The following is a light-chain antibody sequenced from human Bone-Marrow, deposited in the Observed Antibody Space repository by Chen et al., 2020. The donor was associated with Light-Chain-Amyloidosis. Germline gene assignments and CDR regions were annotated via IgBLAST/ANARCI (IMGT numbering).Light chain of an antibody. CDR3: QQYGSSPRT. CDR1: QNLHNNW. CDR2: GAS. J-gene: IGKJ1*01. V-gene: IGKV3-20*01. Sequence: IVLTQSPGTLSLSPGETATLSWRASQNLHNNWVAWYQQSPGQAPRLLIFGASSRASDIPQRFSGSGSGTDFTLTISGLEPDDFAVYYCQQYGSSPRTFGQGTRVEIK.